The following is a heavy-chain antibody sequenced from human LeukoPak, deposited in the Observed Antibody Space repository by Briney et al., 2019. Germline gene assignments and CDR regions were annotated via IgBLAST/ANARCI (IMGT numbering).Heavy chain of an antibody. J-gene: IGHJ4*02. D-gene: IGHD3-22*01. CDR3: ARVYDRGPYYFDY. CDR2: IIPIFGTA. CDR1: GGTFSSYA. Sequence: ASVKVSCKASGGTFSSYAISWVRQAPGQGLEWMGGIIPIFGTANYAQKFQGRVTITGDESTSTAYMELSSLRSEDTAVYYCARVYDRGPYYFDYWGQGTLVTVSS. V-gene: IGHV1-69*13.